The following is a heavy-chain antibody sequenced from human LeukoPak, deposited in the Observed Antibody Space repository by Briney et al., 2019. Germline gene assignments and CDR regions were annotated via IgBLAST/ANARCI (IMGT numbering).Heavy chain of an antibody. J-gene: IGHJ4*02. D-gene: IGHD3-10*01. Sequence: PGGSLRLSCAASGFTFDDYAMHWVRQAPGKGLEWVSGISWNSGSIGYADSVKGRFTISRDNAKNSLYLQMNSLRAEDTALYYCAKGYYGTGKGLDYWGQGTLVTVSS. V-gene: IGHV3-9*01. CDR1: GFTFDDYA. CDR2: ISWNSGSI. CDR3: AKGYYGTGKGLDY.